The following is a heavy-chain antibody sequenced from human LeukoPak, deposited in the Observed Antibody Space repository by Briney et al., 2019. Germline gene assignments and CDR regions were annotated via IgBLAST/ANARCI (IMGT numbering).Heavy chain of an antibody. D-gene: IGHD2-2*01. Sequence: SSETLSLTCAVYGGSFSGYYWSWIRQPPGKGLEWIGEINHSGSTNYNPSLKSRVTISVDTSKNQFSLKLSSVTAADTAVYYCARVPQYQLPYRGIDPWGQGTLDTVSS. J-gene: IGHJ5*02. CDR3: ARVPQYQLPYRGIDP. V-gene: IGHV4-34*01. CDR2: INHSGST. CDR1: GGSFSGYY.